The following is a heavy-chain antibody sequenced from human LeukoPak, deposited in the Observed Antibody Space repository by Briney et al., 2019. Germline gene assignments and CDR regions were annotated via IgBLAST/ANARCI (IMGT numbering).Heavy chain of an antibody. CDR1: GFTFRSYG. J-gene: IGHJ4*02. CDR2: ISGSGGST. V-gene: IGHV3-23*01. Sequence: GGTLRLSCAASGFTFRSYGMSWVRQAPGKGLEWVSAISGSGGSTYYADSVKGRFTISRDSSKNTLYLQMNSLRAEDTAVYYCAKQGGQQLVAGIDYWGQGTLVTVSS. CDR3: AKQGGQQLVAGIDY. D-gene: IGHD6-13*01.